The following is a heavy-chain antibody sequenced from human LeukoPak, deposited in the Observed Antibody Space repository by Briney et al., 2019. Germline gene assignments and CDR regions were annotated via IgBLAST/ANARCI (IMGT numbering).Heavy chain of an antibody. Sequence: PGGSLRLSCAASGFTFSGSAMHWVRQASGKGLEWVGRIRSKANSYATAYAASVKGRFTISRDDSKNTAYLQMNSLNTEDTAVYYCSPGTAYCGGDCYSNWGQGTLVTVSS. CDR3: SPGTAYCGGDCYSN. V-gene: IGHV3-73*01. J-gene: IGHJ4*02. CDR1: GFTFSGSA. CDR2: IRSKANSYAT. D-gene: IGHD2-21*02.